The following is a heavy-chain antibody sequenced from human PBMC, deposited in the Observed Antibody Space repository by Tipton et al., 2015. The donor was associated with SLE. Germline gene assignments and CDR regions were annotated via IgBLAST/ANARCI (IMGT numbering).Heavy chain of an antibody. Sequence: TLSLTCAVYGGSFSGYYWSWIRQPPGKGLEGIGEINHSGSTNYNPSLKSRVTISVDTSKNQFSLKLSSVTAADTAVYYCARGQGSGWYYWGQGTLVTVSS. D-gene: IGHD6-19*01. CDR1: GGSFSGYY. CDR3: ARGQGSGWYY. J-gene: IGHJ4*02. CDR2: INHSGST. V-gene: IGHV4-34*01.